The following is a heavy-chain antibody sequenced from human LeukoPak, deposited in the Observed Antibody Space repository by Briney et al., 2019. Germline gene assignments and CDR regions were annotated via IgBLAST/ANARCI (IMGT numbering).Heavy chain of an antibody. CDR2: ISAYNGNT. Sequence: ASVKVSCKASGYTFTSYGISWVRQAPGQGLEWMGWISAYNGNTNYAQKLQGRVTMTTDTSTSTAYMELRSLRSDDTAVYYCARDRRYYGSSGYYIIDYWGQGTLVTVSS. D-gene: IGHD3-22*01. V-gene: IGHV1-18*01. CDR3: ARDRRYYGSSGYYIIDY. CDR1: GYTFTSYG. J-gene: IGHJ4*02.